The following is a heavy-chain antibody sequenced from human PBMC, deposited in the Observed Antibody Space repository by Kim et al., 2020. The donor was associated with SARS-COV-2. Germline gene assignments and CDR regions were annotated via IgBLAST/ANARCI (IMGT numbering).Heavy chain of an antibody. J-gene: IGHJ4*02. D-gene: IGHD1-26*01. CDR1: GFTFSNAW. V-gene: IGHV3-15*01. CDR2: IKSKTDGGTT. CDR3: TTEARTWELPKLPSFDY. Sequence: GGSLRLSCAASGFTFSNAWMSWVRQAPGKGLEWVGRIKSKTDGGTTDYAAPVKGRFTISRDDSKNTLYLQMNSLKTEDTAVYYCTTEARTWELPKLPSFDYWGQGTLVTVSS.